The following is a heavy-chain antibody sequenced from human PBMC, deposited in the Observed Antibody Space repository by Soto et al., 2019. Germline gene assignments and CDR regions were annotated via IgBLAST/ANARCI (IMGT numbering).Heavy chain of an antibody. J-gene: IGHJ3*02. Sequence: PGGSLRLSCAASGFTFSSYSMNWVRQAPGKGLEWVSSISSSSSYIYYADSVKGRFTISGDNAKNSLYLQMNSLRAEDTAVYYCAREVGASAFDIWGQGTMVTVSS. V-gene: IGHV3-21*01. CDR2: ISSSSSYI. CDR1: GFTFSSYS. CDR3: AREVGASAFDI. D-gene: IGHD1-26*01.